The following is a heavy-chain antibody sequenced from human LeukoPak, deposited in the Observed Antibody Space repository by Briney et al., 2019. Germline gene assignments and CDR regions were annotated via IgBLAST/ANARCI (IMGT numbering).Heavy chain of an antibody. CDR1: GGSISIYY. CDR2: IYDSGST. D-gene: IGHD3-22*01. J-gene: IGHJ3*02. Sequence: PSETLSLTCTVSGGSISIYYWSWIRQPPGKGLEWIGYIYDSGSTNYNPSLKSRVTISVDTSKDQFSLKLSSVTAADTAVYYCASLTTAEAFDIWGQGTMVTVSS. CDR3: ASLTTAEAFDI. V-gene: IGHV4-59*01.